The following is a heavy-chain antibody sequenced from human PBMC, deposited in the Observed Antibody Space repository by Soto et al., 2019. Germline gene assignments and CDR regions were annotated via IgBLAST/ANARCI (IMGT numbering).Heavy chain of an antibody. CDR1: GFTFSSYA. Sequence: PGGSLRLSCAASGFTFSSYAMSWVRQAPGKGLEWVSAIRGSGGSTYYADSVKGRFTISRDNSKNTLYLQMNSLRAEDTAVYYCAKDSGIVVVPAAILVDVWGQGTTVTVSS. J-gene: IGHJ6*02. CDR2: IRGSGGST. CDR3: AKDSGIVVVPAAILVDV. V-gene: IGHV3-23*01. D-gene: IGHD2-2*02.